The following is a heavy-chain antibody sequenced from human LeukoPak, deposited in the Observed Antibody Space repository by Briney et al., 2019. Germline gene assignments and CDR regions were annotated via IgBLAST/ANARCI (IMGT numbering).Heavy chain of an antibody. CDR1: GFTFSSYG. CDR3: ASGVYHFDH. J-gene: IGHJ4*02. D-gene: IGHD6-6*01. V-gene: IGHV3-33*03. CDR2: IWYDGSNK. Sequence: PGGSLRLSCAASGFTFSSYGMHWVRQAPGKGLEWVAVIWYDGSNKYYADSVKGRFTISRDNAKNSVYLQMNSLRAEDTAVYYCASGVYHFDHWGQGTLVTVSS.